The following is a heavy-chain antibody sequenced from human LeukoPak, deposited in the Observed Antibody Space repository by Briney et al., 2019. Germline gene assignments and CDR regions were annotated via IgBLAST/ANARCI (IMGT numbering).Heavy chain of an antibody. D-gene: IGHD6-13*01. J-gene: IGHJ4*02. CDR2: INSDGSRT. Sequence: GGSLRLSCAASGFTFSSYWMDWVRQAPGKGLVWVSRINSDGSRTTYVDSVKGRFTISRDNAKNTLYLQMNSLRAEDTAVYYCARIQQQLVETDYWGQGTLVTVSS. CDR3: ARIQQQLVETDY. V-gene: IGHV3-74*03. CDR1: GFTFSSYW.